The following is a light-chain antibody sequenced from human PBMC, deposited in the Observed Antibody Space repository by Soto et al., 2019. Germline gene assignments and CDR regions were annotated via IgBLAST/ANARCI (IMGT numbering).Light chain of an antibody. CDR3: QQYYSTPYT. CDR1: QSILYSSNNKNY. Sequence: DIVMTQSPDSLAVSLGERATINCGSSQSILYSSNNKNYLAWYQQKPGQPPKLLIYWASTRESGVPARFSGSGSGTDFTLTISSLQAEDVAVYYCQQYYSTPYTFGQGTKLEIK. CDR2: WAS. V-gene: IGKV4-1*01. J-gene: IGKJ2*01.